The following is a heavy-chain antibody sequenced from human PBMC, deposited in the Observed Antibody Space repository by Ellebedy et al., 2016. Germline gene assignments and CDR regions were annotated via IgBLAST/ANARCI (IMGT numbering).Heavy chain of an antibody. Sequence: GGSLRLXCRASGFTFSSYVMSWVRQAPGKGLKWVSGLSRSGDTTYYADSVKGRFTISRDNPKNTLYLQMNSLRVEDTAVYYCAKDRDDDGDFVFDSWGQGILVTVSA. CDR1: GFTFSSYV. CDR3: AKDRDDDGDFVFDS. CDR2: LSRSGDTT. D-gene: IGHD4-17*01. J-gene: IGHJ4*02. V-gene: IGHV3-23*01.